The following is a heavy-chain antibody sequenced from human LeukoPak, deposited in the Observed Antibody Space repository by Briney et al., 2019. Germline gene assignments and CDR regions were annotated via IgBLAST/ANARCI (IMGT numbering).Heavy chain of an antibody. V-gene: IGHV1-24*01. CDR3: ATGPRGYYDSSGDVTHLDY. J-gene: IGHJ4*02. Sequence: ASVKVSCTVSGYTLTELSMHWVRQAPGKGLEWMGGFDPEDGETIYAQKFQGRVTMTEDTSTDTAYMELSRLRSEDTAVYYCATGPRGYYDSSGDVTHLDYWDQGTLVTVSS. CDR1: GYTLTELS. CDR2: FDPEDGET. D-gene: IGHD3-22*01.